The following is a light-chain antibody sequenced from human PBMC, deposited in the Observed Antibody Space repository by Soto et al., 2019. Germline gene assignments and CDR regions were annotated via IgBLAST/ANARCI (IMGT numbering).Light chain of an antibody. CDR2: KAS. CDR1: QSISSW. Sequence: DIQMTQSPSTLSASVGDRVTITCRASQSISSWLAWYQQKPGRAPKLLIYKASSLGSGVPSRFAVSGSGTEFPLTISSLQPDDFATYYCQQYDSFPLIFGGGSKVEIK. CDR3: QQYDSFPLI. J-gene: IGKJ4*01. V-gene: IGKV1-5*03.